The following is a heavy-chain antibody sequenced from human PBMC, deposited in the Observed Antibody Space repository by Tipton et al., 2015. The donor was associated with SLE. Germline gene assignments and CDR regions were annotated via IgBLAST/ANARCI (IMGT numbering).Heavy chain of an antibody. Sequence: QSGAEVKKPGASVKVSCKASGYTFTNYHMHWMRQAPGQGLEWMGWINPNSGGTNYAQKFQGRVTMTRDTSISTAYMELSRLRSDDTAVYYCARVHGDSSVHWGQGTLVTVSS. CDR1: GYTFTNYH. J-gene: IGHJ1*01. V-gene: IGHV1-2*02. CDR2: INPNSGGT. CDR3: ARVHGDSSVH. D-gene: IGHD3-22*01.